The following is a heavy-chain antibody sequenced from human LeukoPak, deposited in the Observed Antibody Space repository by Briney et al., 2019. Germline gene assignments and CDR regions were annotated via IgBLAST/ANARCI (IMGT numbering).Heavy chain of an antibody. Sequence: SVKVSCKAAGGTFSSYAISSVRQAPGQGIEWMGRIIPILGIANYAQKFQGRVTITADKSTSTAYMELSSLRSEDTAVYYCARAIIYGANGDAFDIWGQGTLVTVSS. V-gene: IGHV1-69*10. CDR3: ARAIIYGANGDAFDI. CDR1: GGTFSSYA. J-gene: IGHJ3*02. D-gene: IGHD4-17*01. CDR2: IIPILGIA.